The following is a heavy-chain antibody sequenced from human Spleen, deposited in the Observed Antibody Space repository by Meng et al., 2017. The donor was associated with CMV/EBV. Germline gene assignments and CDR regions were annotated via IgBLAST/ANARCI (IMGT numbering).Heavy chain of an antibody. Sequence: VSGASIRDTNCGRWVRQPRGQGLEWIGEVFHSGHAKYNPYLKSRVTISVDKSKNQFSLKLNSVVAANTAVDYCARAGSDYISRYFDYWGQGTLVTVSS. V-gene: IGHV4-4*02. J-gene: IGHJ4*02. CDR3: ARAGSDYISRYFDY. D-gene: IGHD4-11*01. CDR1: GASIRDTNC. CDR2: VFHSGHA.